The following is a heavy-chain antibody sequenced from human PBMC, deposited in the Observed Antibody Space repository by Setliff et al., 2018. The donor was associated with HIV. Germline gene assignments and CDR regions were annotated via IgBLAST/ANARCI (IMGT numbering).Heavy chain of an antibody. CDR1: GYTFTAYY. CDR2: INPNSGGT. V-gene: IGHV1-2*02. D-gene: IGHD6-19*01. CDR3: ARGAGHTNYFYYMDV. Sequence: ASVKVSCKTSGYTFTAYYIHWVRQAPGQGLEWMGWINPNSGGTNYAQKFQGRVTMTRDTSISTAYMDVRRLRSDDTAVYYCARGAGHTNYFYYMDVWGKGTTVTVSS. J-gene: IGHJ6*03.